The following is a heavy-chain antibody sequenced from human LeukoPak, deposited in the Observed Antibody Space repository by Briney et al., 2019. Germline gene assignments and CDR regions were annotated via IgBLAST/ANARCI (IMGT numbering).Heavy chain of an antibody. CDR1: GFTFDDYG. CDR3: ARADSSGYYYVPGLFDY. V-gene: IGHV3-20*04. D-gene: IGHD3-22*01. Sequence: PGGSLRLSCAASGFTFDDYGMSWVRQAPGKGLEWVSGISWNGGSTGYADSVKGRFTISRDNAKNSLYLQMNSLRAEDTALYYCARADSSGYYYVPGLFDYWGQGTLVTVSS. J-gene: IGHJ4*02. CDR2: ISWNGGST.